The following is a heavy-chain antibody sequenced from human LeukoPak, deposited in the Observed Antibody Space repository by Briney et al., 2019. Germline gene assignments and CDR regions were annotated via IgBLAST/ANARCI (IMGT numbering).Heavy chain of an antibody. Sequence: SETLSLTCAVYGGSFSGYYWSWIRQPPGKGLEWIGEINHSGSTNYNPSLKSRVTISVDTSKNQFSLKLSSVTAADTAVYYCASRSGYYVTPWFDPWGQGTLVTVSS. CDR3: ASRSGYYVTPWFDP. J-gene: IGHJ5*02. CDR1: GGSFSGYY. CDR2: INHSGST. D-gene: IGHD3-3*01. V-gene: IGHV4-34*01.